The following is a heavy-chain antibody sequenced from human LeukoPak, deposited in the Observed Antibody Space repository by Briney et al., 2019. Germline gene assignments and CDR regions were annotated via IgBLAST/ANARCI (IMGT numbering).Heavy chain of an antibody. V-gene: IGHV3-64*01. CDR2: ICSNGEST. Sequence: GGSLRLSCAGSGFTFSNYAMYWVRQAPGKGLENVAGICSNGESTYYANSVKGRFTISRDNSKNTLFLQMGSLRAEDMAVYYCARGNVVGATRPFDYWGQGTLVTVSS. CDR3: ARGNVVGATRPFDY. CDR1: GFTFSNYA. J-gene: IGHJ4*02. D-gene: IGHD1-26*01.